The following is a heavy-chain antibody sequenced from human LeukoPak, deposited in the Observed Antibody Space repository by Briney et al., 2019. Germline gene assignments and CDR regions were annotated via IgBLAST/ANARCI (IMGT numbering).Heavy chain of an antibody. CDR2: INHSGST. D-gene: IGHD3-10*01. CDR1: GGSFSGYY. CDR3: ARAIYYGSGSYLTYYYYGMDV. V-gene: IGHV4-34*01. Sequence: SETLSLTCAVYGGSFSGYYWSWIRQPPGKGLEWIGEINHSGSTNYNPSLKSRVTISVDTSKNQFSLKLSSVTAADTAVYYCARAIYYGSGSYLTYYYYGMDVWGQGTTVTVSS. J-gene: IGHJ6*02.